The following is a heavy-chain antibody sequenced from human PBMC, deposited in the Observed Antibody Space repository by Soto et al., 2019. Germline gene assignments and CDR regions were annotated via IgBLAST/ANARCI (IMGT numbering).Heavy chain of an antibody. V-gene: IGHV4-34*01. CDR3: ARPVWFGNMGYFDS. J-gene: IGHJ4*02. CDR1: GGSFNGYY. D-gene: IGHD3-10*01. CDR2: INHSGGT. Sequence: SETLSLTCAVYGGSFNGYYWSWIRQPPGKGLAWIGEINHSGGTNYNPSLKSRVTMSLDTSKNQFSLTLTSVTAADTGLYFCARPVWFGNMGYFDSWGQGSLV.